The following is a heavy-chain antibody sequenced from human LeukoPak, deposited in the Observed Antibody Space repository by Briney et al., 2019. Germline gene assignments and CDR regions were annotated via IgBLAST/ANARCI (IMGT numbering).Heavy chain of an antibody. Sequence: ASVKVSCKASGYTFTNYGISWVRQTPGQGLEWMGWISGYNGHTNYAQKLQGRVTMTADTSTSTAYMELRSLRSDDTAVYYCAIVLPYFGYWGQGTLLTVSS. J-gene: IGHJ4*02. V-gene: IGHV1-18*01. CDR2: ISGYNGHT. D-gene: IGHD3-10*01. CDR1: GYTFTNYG. CDR3: AIVLPYFGY.